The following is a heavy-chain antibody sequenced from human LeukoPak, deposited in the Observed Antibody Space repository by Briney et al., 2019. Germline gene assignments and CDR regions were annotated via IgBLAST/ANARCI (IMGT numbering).Heavy chain of an antibody. D-gene: IGHD2-15*01. CDR2: INLSGST. J-gene: IGHJ4*02. CDR1: GGSFSGYY. V-gene: IGHV4-34*01. CDR3: ATRGGYCSGGSCYHFDY. Sequence: SETLSLTCAVYGGSFSGYYWSWIRQPPGKGLEWMGEINLSGSTNYNPSLKSRVTVSVATSKNQFSLKLSSVTAADTAVYYCATRGGYCSGGSCYHFDYWGQGTLVTVSS.